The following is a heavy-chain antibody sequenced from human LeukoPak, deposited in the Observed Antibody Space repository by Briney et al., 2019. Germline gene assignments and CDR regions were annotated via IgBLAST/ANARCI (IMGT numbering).Heavy chain of an antibody. Sequence: ASVKVSCKASGYTFTSYGISWVRQAPGQGLEWMGWISAYNGNTNYAQKLQGRVTMTTDTSTSTAYMELRSLRSVDTAVYYCARDGAFIVVVTATFDYWGQGTLVTVSS. D-gene: IGHD2-21*02. V-gene: IGHV1-18*01. CDR3: ARDGAFIVVVTATFDY. J-gene: IGHJ4*02. CDR1: GYTFTSYG. CDR2: ISAYNGNT.